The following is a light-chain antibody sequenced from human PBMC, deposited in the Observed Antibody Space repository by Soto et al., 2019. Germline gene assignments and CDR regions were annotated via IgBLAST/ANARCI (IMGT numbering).Light chain of an antibody. CDR3: QPSQSSWT. Sequence: DIQMNQYPSTLSASVGDRVIITCRASQSIISWLAWYQQKPGKVPNLLIYDASNLESGVPLRFSGSGAGTEVTLTISSLQPAEFATYYCQPSQSSWTFGQGTKGEIQ. CDR2: DAS. V-gene: IGKV1-5*01. J-gene: IGKJ1*01. CDR1: QSIISW.